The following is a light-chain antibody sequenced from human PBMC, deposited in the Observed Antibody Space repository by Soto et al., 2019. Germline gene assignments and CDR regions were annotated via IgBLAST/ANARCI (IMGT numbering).Light chain of an antibody. CDR1: QSVSSSY. J-gene: IGKJ3*01. CDR3: QQYSSSLFT. CDR2: GAS. Sequence: EIVLTQSPATLSFSPGERATLSCRASQSVSSSYLAWYQQKPGQAPRLLIYGASSRATGIPARYSGSGSGTDFTLTISRLEPEDFAVYYFQQYSSSLFTFGPVTKEHIK. V-gene: IGKV3-20*01.